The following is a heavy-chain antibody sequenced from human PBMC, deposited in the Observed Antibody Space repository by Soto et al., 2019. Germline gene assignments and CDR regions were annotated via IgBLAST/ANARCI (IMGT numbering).Heavy chain of an antibody. CDR1: GFTFKTYS. D-gene: IGHD2-2*02. CDR2: ISGPGSTI. Sequence: DEQLVASGGGLGQSGGSLRLSCAASGFTFKTYSMNWVRRAPGKGLEWISYISGPGSTIKYADSVQGRFIVSRDNANGSLHLQMNNLSDDDTAVYYCARDGCSSASCYTYIRAFDVWGQGTEVSVSS. J-gene: IGHJ3*01. V-gene: IGHV3-48*02. CDR3: ARDGCSSASCYTYIRAFDV.